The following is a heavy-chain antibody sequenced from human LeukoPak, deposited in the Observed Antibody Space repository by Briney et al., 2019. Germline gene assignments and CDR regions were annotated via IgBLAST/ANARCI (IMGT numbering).Heavy chain of an antibody. CDR3: AREDPGHWSRRAFDI. D-gene: IGHD2-8*02. J-gene: IGHJ3*02. V-gene: IGHV3-53*01. CDR1: GFTVSTNY. CDR2: IYGGGTT. Sequence: GGSLRLSCAVSGFTVSTNYMSWVRQAPGKGQEWVSVIYGGGTTYYADSVKGRFTISRDNSKNTLYLQMNSLRAEDTAVYYCAREDPGHWSRRAFDIWGQGTMVTVSS.